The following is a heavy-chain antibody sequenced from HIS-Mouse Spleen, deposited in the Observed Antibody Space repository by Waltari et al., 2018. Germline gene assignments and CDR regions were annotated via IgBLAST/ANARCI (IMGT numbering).Heavy chain of an antibody. Sequence: QVQLQQWGAGLLKPSETLSLTCAVYGGSFSGYYWSWIRQPPGKGLEWIGEINHSGSTNDNPSLKSRVTISVDTSKNQFSLKLSSVTAADTAVYYCARGYFGVVTAIYFDYWGQGTLVTVSS. J-gene: IGHJ4*02. CDR2: INHSGST. D-gene: IGHD2-21*02. V-gene: IGHV4-34*01. CDR3: ARGYFGVVTAIYFDY. CDR1: GGSFSGYY.